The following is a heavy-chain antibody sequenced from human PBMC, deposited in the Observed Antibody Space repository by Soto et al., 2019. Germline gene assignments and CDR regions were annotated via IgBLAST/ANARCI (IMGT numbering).Heavy chain of an antibody. Sequence: ASVKVSCKASGYIFTGYHIHWVRQAPGRGLEWMGWINPNSGDTEYAQNFQGRVAMTRDTSFNLVYMEMSGLMSDDTAVYYCARDARGTRGFDEMDIWGQGTTVTVSS. D-gene: IGHD3-9*01. J-gene: IGHJ6*02. CDR3: ARDARGTRGFDEMDI. V-gene: IGHV1-2*02. CDR1: GYIFTGYH. CDR2: INPNSGDT.